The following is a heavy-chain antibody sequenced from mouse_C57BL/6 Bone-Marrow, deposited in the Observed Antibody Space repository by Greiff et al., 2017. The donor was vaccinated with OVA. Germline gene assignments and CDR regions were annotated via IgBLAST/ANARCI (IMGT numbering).Heavy chain of an antibody. V-gene: IGHV14-4*01. J-gene: IGHJ3*01. CDR2: IDPENGDT. D-gene: IGHD2-4*01. CDR1: GFNIKDDY. CDR3: TTRVYYDYEKDWFAY. Sequence: EVKLQESGAELVRPGASVKLSCTASGFNIKDDYMHWVKQRPEQGLEWIGWIDPENGDTEYASKFQGKATITADTSSNTAYLQLSSLTSEDTAVYYCTTRVYYDYEKDWFAYWGQGTLVTVSA.